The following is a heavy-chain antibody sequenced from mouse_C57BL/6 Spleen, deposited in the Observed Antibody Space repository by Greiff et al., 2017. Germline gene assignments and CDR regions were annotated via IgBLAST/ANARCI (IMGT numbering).Heavy chain of an antibody. Sequence: VQLQQSGAELVKPGASVKISCKASGYAFSSYWMNWVKQRPGKGLEWIGQIYPGDGDTNYNGKFKGKATLTADKSSSTAYMQPSSLTSEDSAVYFCARREITTVVAHFDYWGQGTTLTVSS. CDR1: GYAFSSYW. V-gene: IGHV1-80*01. CDR3: ARREITTVVAHFDY. CDR2: IYPGDGDT. J-gene: IGHJ2*01. D-gene: IGHD1-1*01.